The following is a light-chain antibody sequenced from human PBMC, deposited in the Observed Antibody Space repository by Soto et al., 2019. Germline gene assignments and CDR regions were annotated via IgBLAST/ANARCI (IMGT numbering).Light chain of an antibody. CDR1: QTITNY. J-gene: IGKJ1*01. CDR3: QQYYDWPT. Sequence: DIQMTQSPSSLSASVGDRVTITCRASQTITNYLNWYQQQSGKAPKLLIYATDTLQSGVPSRFSGSGSGTDYTLTISSLQPEDFAVYFCQQYYDWPTFGQGTKVDIK. V-gene: IGKV1-39*01. CDR2: ATD.